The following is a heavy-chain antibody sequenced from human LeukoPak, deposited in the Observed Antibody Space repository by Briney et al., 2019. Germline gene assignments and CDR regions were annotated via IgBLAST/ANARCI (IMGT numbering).Heavy chain of an antibody. CDR2: IWYDGSNK. CDR1: GFTFSSYG. D-gene: IGHD5-18*01. CDR3: ARDYEYQRIQLWPHYFDY. V-gene: IGHV3-33*01. Sequence: PGGSLRLSCAASGFTFSSYGVHWVRQAPGKGLEWVAVIWYDGSNKYYADSVKGRFTISRDNSKNTLYLRMNSLRAEDTAVYYCARDYEYQRIQLWPHYFDYWGQGTLVTVSS. J-gene: IGHJ4*02.